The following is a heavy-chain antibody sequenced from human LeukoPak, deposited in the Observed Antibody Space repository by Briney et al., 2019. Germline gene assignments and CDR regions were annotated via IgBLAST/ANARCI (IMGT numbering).Heavy chain of an antibody. CDR3: AKDIGYSGYGRFDY. V-gene: IGHV3-9*01. D-gene: IGHD5-12*01. CDR2: ISWNSGSI. CDR1: GFTFDDYA. J-gene: IGHJ4*02. Sequence: GRSLRLSCAASGFTFDDYAMHWVRQAPGKGLEWVSGISWNSGSIGYADSVKGRFTISRDNGKNSLYLQMNSLRAEDTALYYCAKDIGYSGYGRFDYWGQGTQVTVSP.